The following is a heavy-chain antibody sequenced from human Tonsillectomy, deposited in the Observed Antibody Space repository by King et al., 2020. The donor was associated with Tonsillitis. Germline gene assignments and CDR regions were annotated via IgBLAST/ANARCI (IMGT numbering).Heavy chain of an antibody. J-gene: IGHJ4*02. CDR2: IYYSGST. CDR3: ARHLDY. Sequence: VQLQESGPGLVKPSETLSLTCTVSGGSISSYYWSWIRQPPGKGLEWIGYIYYSGSTNYNPPLKSRVTISVDTSKNQFSLKLSSVTAADTALYYCARHLDYWGQGTLVTVSS. V-gene: IGHV4-59*08. CDR1: GGSISSYY.